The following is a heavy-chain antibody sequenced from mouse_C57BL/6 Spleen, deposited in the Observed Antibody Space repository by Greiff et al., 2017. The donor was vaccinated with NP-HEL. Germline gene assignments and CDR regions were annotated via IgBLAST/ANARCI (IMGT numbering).Heavy chain of an antibody. V-gene: IGHV1-53*01. CDR1: GYTFTSYW. D-gene: IGHD1-1*01. CDR2: INPSNGGT. CDR3: ARGGIYYYGSSPEDY. Sequence: QVQLQQPGTELVKPGASVKLSCKASGYTFTSYWMHWVKQRPGQGLEWIGNINPSNGGTNYNEKFKSKATLTVDKSSSTAYMQLSSLTSEDSAVYYCARGGIYYYGSSPEDYWGQGTTLTVSS. J-gene: IGHJ2*01.